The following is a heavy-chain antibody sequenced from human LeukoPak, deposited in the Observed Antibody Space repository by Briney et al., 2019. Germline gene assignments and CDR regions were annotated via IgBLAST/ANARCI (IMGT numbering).Heavy chain of an antibody. CDR1: GGSISGQY. CDR2: IYYTGIT. Sequence: SETLSLTCTVSGGSISGQYWSLIRQPPGKGLEWIGYIYYTGITKYNPSLKSRVTISVDTSKNQFSLRLTSVTAADTAVYYCARVSFHHHSGNYGWYFDSWGQGTLVTVSS. CDR3: ARVSFHHHSGNYGWYFDS. D-gene: IGHD3-10*01. V-gene: IGHV4-59*11. J-gene: IGHJ4*02.